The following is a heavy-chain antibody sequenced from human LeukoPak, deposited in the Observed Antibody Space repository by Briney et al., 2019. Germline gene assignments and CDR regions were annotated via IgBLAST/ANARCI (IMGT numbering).Heavy chain of an antibody. V-gene: IGHV3-7*03. Sequence: PSETLSLTCAVYGGSFSGYYWSWVRQVPGKGLEWVVNINERGNEKNYVDSVKGRFTVSRDNAQDSLYLQMNSLRVEDTAVYYCARHPNSNWDYWGQGTLVTVSS. CDR3: ARHPNSNWDY. CDR2: INERGNEK. D-gene: IGHD6-13*01. CDR1: GGSFSGYY. J-gene: IGHJ4*02.